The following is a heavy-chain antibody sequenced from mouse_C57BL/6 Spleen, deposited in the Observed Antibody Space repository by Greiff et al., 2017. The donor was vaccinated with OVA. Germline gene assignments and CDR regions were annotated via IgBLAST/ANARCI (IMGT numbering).Heavy chain of an antibody. D-gene: IGHD2-2*01. V-gene: IGHV5-4*01. CDR1: GFTFSSYA. CDR3: AREGYALFYAMDY. Sequence: DVKLVESGGGLVKPGGSLKLSCAASGFTFSSYAMSWVRQTPEKRLEWVATISDGGSYTYYPDNVKGRFTFSRDNAKNNLYLQMSHLKSEDTAMYYCAREGYALFYAMDYWGQGTSVTVSS. J-gene: IGHJ4*01. CDR2: ISDGGSYT.